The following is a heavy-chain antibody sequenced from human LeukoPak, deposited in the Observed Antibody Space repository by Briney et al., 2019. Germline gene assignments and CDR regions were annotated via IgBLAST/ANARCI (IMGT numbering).Heavy chain of an antibody. D-gene: IGHD2-2*01. CDR2: ISSTSTFI. CDR3: ARDLFPMLSTSSALSW. Sequence: GGSLRLSCAASGFTFSRYSMNWVRQAPGKGLEWVASISSTSTFIYSADSVKGRFTISRDTAKNSLFLQMNSLRAEDTAVYYCARDLFPMLSTSSALSWWGQGTLVTVSS. CDR1: GFTFSRYS. V-gene: IGHV3-21*01. J-gene: IGHJ4*02.